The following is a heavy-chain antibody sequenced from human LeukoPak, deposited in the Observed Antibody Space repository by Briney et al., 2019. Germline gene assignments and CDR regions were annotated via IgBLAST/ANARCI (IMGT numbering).Heavy chain of an antibody. CDR2: IRGDGSVK. D-gene: IGHD3-10*01. CDR1: GFTLSNVW. CDR3: AREGYYGSGSPPSLYFDY. V-gene: IGHV3-7*01. Sequence: GGSLRLSCATSGFTLSNVWMSWVRQAPGKGLEWVGNIRGDGSVKFYLDSVKGRFTISRDNSRSTLYLQMDSLRPEDTAIYYCAREGYYGSGSPPSLYFDYWGQGTLVTVSS. J-gene: IGHJ4*02.